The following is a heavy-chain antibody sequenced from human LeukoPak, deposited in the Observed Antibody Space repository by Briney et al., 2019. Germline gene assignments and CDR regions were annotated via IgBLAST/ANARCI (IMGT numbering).Heavy chain of an antibody. J-gene: IGHJ4*02. CDR2: INPSGGST. V-gene: IGHV1-46*01. CDR1: GYTFTSYY. Sequence: ASVKVSCKASGYTFTSYYMHWVRQAPGQGLEWMGIINPSGGSTSYAQKFQGRVTMTRDTSTSTVYMELSSLRSEDTAVYYCARDTITFGGVIVNIDYWGQGTLVTVSS. D-gene: IGHD3-16*02. CDR3: ARDTITFGGVIVNIDY.